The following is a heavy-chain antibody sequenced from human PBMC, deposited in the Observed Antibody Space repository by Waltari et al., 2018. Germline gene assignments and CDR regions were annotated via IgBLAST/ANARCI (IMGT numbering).Heavy chain of an antibody. J-gene: IGHJ4*02. CDR3: ARGQQWLVRPHPFDY. V-gene: IGHV1-69*01. Sequence: QVQLVQSGAEVKKPGSSVKVSCKASGGTFSSYAISWVRQAPGQGLEWMGGISPSVGTANYAQKFQGSVTITADESTSTAYMELSSLRSEDTAVYYCARGQQWLVRPHPFDYWGQGTLVTVSS. CDR1: GGTFSSYA. CDR2: ISPSVGTA. D-gene: IGHD6-19*01.